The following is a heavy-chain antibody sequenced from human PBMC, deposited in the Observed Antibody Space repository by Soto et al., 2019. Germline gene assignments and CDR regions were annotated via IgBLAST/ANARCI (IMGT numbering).Heavy chain of an antibody. CDR1: GGSISRSSYY. CDR2: IYYSGST. J-gene: IGHJ5*02. CDR3: AREVVVPAARCFDP. Sequence: AETLSLTCTVSGGSISRSSYYWSWIRQPPGKGLEWIGYIYYSGSTNYNPSLKSRVTISVDTSKNQFSLKLSSVTAADTAVYYCAREVVVPAARCFDPWGQGTLVTVSS. V-gene: IGHV4-61*01. D-gene: IGHD2-2*01.